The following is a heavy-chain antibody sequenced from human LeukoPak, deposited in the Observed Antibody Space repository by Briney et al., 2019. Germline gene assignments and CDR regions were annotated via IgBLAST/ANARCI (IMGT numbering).Heavy chain of an antibody. J-gene: IGHJ4*02. V-gene: IGHV3-53*01. CDR3: ARDDYGSGSGRWVY. Sequence: GGSLRLSCAASGFTVSSNYMSWVRQAPGTGLEWVSVIYTGGSTYYADSVKGRFTFSRDNSRNTLYLQMNSLRAEDTAVYYCARDDYGSGSGRWVYWGQGTLVTVSS. D-gene: IGHD3-10*01. CDR2: IYTGGST. CDR1: GFTVSSNY.